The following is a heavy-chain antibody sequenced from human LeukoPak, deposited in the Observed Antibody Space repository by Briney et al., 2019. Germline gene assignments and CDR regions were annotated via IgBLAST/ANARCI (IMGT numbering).Heavy chain of an antibody. V-gene: IGHV4-39*07. CDR3: ARGMVDYFYYMDV. CDR2: IYYSGST. D-gene: IGHD3-10*01. J-gene: IGHJ6*03. CDR1: GGSISSSSYY. Sequence: PSETLSLTCTVSGGSISSSSYYWSWIRQPPGKGLEWIGSIYYSGSTYYNPSLKSRVTISVDTSKNQFSLKLTSVTAADTAVYYCARGMVDYFYYMDVWGNGATVTVSS.